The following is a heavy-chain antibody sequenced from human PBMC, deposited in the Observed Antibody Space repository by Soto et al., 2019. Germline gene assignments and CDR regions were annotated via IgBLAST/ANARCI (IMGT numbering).Heavy chain of an antibody. CDR3: ARDAPPLAYYYDPNWFDP. V-gene: IGHV3-48*02. D-gene: IGHD3-22*01. J-gene: IGHJ5*02. CDR2: ISSSSSTI. CDR1: GFTDSSNY. Sequence: PGGSLRLSCAASGFTDSSNYMSWVRQAPGKGLEWVSYISSSSSTIYYADSVKGRFTISRDNAKNSLYLQMNSLRDEDTAVYYCARDAPPLAYYYDPNWFDPWGQGTLVTVSS.